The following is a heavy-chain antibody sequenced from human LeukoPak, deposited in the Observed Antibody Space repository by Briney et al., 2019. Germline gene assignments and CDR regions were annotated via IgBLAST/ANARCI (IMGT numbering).Heavy chain of an antibody. V-gene: IGHV3-23*01. CDR1: GFTFSSYA. CDR3: AKSQRLWFVVYGMDV. J-gene: IGHJ6*02. CDR2: ISGSGGST. D-gene: IGHD3-10*01. Sequence: GGSLRLSCAASGFTFSSYAMSWVRQAPGKGLEWVSAISGSGGSTYYADSVKGRFTISRDNSKNTMYLQMNSLRAEDTAVYYCAKSQRLWFVVYGMDVWGQGTTVTVSS.